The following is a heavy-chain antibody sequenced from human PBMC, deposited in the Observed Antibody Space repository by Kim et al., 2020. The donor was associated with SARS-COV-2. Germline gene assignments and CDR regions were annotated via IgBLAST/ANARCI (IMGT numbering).Heavy chain of an antibody. J-gene: IGHJ4*02. D-gene: IGHD6-13*01. V-gene: IGHV4-34*01. Sequence: NYNPSLKSRVTISVDTSKNQFSLKLSSVTAADTAVYYCARGIRAAGCFDYWGQGTLVTVSS. CDR3: ARGIRAAGCFDY.